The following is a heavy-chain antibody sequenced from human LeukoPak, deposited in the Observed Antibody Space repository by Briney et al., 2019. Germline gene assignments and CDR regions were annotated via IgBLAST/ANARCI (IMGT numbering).Heavy chain of an antibody. CDR3: ASSEWELPRNDY. Sequence: PGGSLRLSCAASGFTVSSNYISWVRQAPGKGLEWVSVIYSGGSTYYADSVKGRFTISRDNSKNTLYLQMNSLRAEDTAVYYCASSEWELPRNDYWGQGTLVTVSS. CDR2: IYSGGST. V-gene: IGHV3-66*01. D-gene: IGHD1-26*01. CDR1: GFTVSSNY. J-gene: IGHJ4*02.